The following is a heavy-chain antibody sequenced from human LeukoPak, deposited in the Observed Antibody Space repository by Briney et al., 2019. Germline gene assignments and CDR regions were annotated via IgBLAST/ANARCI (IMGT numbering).Heavy chain of an antibody. D-gene: IGHD6-13*01. J-gene: IGHJ6*02. CDR2: ISYDGSNK. V-gene: IGHV3-30*04. CDR3: AKEGYSSSWYGGSYYYGMDV. Sequence: SGGSLRLSCTASGFTFGDYAMSWFRQAPGKGLEWVAVISYDGSNKYYADSVKGRFTISRDNSKNTLYLQMNSLRAEDTAVYYCAKEGYSSSWYGGSYYYGMDVGGQGTTVPVSS. CDR1: GFTFGDYA.